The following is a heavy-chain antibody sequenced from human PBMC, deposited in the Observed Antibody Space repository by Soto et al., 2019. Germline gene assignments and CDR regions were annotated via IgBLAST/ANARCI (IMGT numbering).Heavy chain of an antibody. J-gene: IGHJ4*02. Sequence: SETLSLTCTVSGGSISSGGYYWSWIRQHPGKGLEWIGYIYYSGSTYYNPSLKTQISMSVDTSQNQFSLKLHSVTAADTAVYYCARTTGYFDYWGQGTLVTVSS. D-gene: IGHD4-17*01. V-gene: IGHV4-31*01. CDR3: ARTTGYFDY. CDR2: IYYSGST. CDR1: GGSISSGGYY.